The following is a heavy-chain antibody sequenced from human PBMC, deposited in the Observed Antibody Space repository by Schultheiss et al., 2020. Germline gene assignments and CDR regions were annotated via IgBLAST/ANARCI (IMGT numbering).Heavy chain of an antibody. Sequence: GGSLRLSCAASGFTFDDYAMHWVRQAPGKGLEWVSGISWNSGSIGYADSVKGRFTISRDNAKNTLYLQMNSLRAEDTAVYYCARGRGSYADDAFDIWGQGTMVTVSS. CDR1: GFTFDDYA. D-gene: IGHD1-26*01. V-gene: IGHV3-9*01. CDR3: ARGRGSYADDAFDI. J-gene: IGHJ3*02. CDR2: ISWNSGSI.